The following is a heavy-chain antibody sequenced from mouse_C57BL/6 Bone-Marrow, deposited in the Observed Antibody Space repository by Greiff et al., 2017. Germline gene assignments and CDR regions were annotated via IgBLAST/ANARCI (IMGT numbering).Heavy chain of an antibody. J-gene: IGHJ2*01. CDR1: GYAFSSSW. Sequence: QVQLQQSGPELVKPGASVKISCKASGYAFSSSWMNWVKQRPGKGLEWIGRIYPGDGDTNYNGKFKGKATLTADKSSSTAYMQRSSLTSEDSAVYFCARFLTTYYYFDYWGQGTTLTVSS. D-gene: IGHD5-5*01. V-gene: IGHV1-82*01. CDR3: ARFLTTYYYFDY. CDR2: IYPGDGDT.